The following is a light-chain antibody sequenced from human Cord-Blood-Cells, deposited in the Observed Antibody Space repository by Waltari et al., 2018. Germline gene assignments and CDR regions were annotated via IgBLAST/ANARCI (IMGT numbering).Light chain of an antibody. J-gene: IGLJ3*02. CDR2: RNN. Sequence: QSVLTQPPSASGTPGQRVTISCSGSSSNLGSNYVYCYQQLPGTAPKLLIYRNNQRPSGVPDRFSGSKSGTSASLAISGIRSEDEADYYCAAWDDSLSGWVFGGGTKLTVL. V-gene: IGLV1-47*01. CDR1: SSNLGSNY. CDR3: AAWDDSLSGWV.